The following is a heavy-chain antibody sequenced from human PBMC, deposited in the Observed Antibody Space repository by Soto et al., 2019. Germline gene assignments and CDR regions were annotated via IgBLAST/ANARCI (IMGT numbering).Heavy chain of an antibody. CDR2: IYYSGSA. Sequence: PSETLSLTCTVSGGSISSYYWSWIRQPPGKGLEWIGYIYYSGSANYNPSLKSRVTISVDTSKNQFSLKLSSVTAADTAVYYCARVKCSSTSCYYYYYMDVWAKGTTVTVSS. D-gene: IGHD2-2*01. CDR1: GGSISSYY. V-gene: IGHV4-59*01. CDR3: ARVKCSSTSCYYYYYMDV. J-gene: IGHJ6*03.